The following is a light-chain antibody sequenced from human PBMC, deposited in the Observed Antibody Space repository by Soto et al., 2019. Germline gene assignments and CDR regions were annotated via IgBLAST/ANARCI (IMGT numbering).Light chain of an antibody. V-gene: IGKV3-15*01. CDR2: GAS. J-gene: IGKJ1*01. CDR3: QQYNNWSGT. Sequence: EIILTQSPASLSVSPGERATLSCRASQSVNNNLAWYQQKPGQAPRLLIYGASTRATGIPGRFRGSGSGTEFTLTITSLQSEDFAVYYCQQYNNWSGTFGQGTKVEIK. CDR1: QSVNNN.